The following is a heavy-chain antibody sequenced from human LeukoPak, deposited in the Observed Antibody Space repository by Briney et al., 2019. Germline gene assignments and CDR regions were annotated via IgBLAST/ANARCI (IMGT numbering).Heavy chain of an antibody. Sequence: QPGGSLRLSCAASGFTFSSYGMHWVRQAPGKGLEWVAVISYDGSNKYYADSVKGRFTISRDNSKNTLYLQMNSLRAEDTDVYYCAKVDSSGYYSYGMDVWGQGTTVTVSS. CDR1: GFTFSSYG. CDR2: ISYDGSNK. D-gene: IGHD3-22*01. J-gene: IGHJ6*02. V-gene: IGHV3-30*18. CDR3: AKVDSSGYYSYGMDV.